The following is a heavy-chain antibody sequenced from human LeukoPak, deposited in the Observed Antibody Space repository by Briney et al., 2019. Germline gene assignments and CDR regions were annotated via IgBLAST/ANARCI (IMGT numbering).Heavy chain of an antibody. CDR3: VKDSPYSSSWYFDY. Sequence: PGGSLRLSCAASGFTFSDYYMSWIRQAPGKGLEWVSYISSSGSTIYYADSVKGRFTISRDNSKNTLYLQMSSLRAEDTAVYYCVKDSPYSSSWYFDYWGQGTLVTVSS. D-gene: IGHD6-13*01. J-gene: IGHJ4*02. CDR2: ISSSGSTI. CDR1: GFTFSDYY. V-gene: IGHV3-11*04.